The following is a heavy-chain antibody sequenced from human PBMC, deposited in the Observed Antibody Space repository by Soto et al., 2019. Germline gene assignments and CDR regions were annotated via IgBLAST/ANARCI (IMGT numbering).Heavy chain of an antibody. V-gene: IGHV3-30-3*01. CDR1: GFTFSSYA. D-gene: IGHD1-1*01. CDR3: ARAPGGTHSYYYGMDV. CDR2: ISYDGSNK. Sequence: QVQRVESGGGVVQPGRSLRLSCAASGFTFSSYAMHWVRQAPGKGLEWVAVISYDGSNKYYADSVKGRFTISRDNSKNTLYLQMNSLRAEDTAVYYCARAPGGTHSYYYGMDVWGQGTTVTVSS. J-gene: IGHJ6*02.